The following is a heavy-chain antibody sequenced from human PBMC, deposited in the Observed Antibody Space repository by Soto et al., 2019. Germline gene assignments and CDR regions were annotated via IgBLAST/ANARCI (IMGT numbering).Heavy chain of an antibody. J-gene: IGHJ6*02. Sequence: PSETLSLTCTVSGGSVSSGSYYWSWIRQPPGKGLEWIGYVYYSGSTNYNPSLKSRLTVSVDTSKNQFSLKLSSVTTADTAVYYCARDVGIAAAGVRGIYYYGMDVWGQGTTVHRLL. D-gene: IGHD6-13*01. CDR3: ARDVGIAAAGVRGIYYYGMDV. CDR1: GGSVSSGSYY. V-gene: IGHV4-61*01. CDR2: VYYSGST.